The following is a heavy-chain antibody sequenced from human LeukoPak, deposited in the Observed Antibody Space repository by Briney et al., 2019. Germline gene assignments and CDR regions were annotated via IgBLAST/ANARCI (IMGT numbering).Heavy chain of an antibody. CDR2: IYYSGST. CDR1: GGSISSYY. V-gene: IGHV4-59*01. D-gene: IGHD5-12*01. Sequence: SETLSLTCTVSGGSISSYYWSWIRQPPGKGLEWNGYIYYSGSTNYNPSLKSRVTISVDTSKNQFSLKLSSVTAADTAVYYCARERGYSGYDRAGYFDYWGQGTLVTVSS. CDR3: ARERGYSGYDRAGYFDY. J-gene: IGHJ4*02.